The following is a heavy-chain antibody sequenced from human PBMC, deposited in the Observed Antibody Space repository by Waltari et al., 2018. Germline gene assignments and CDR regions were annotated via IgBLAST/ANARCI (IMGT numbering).Heavy chain of an antibody. CDR3: AKQRSGSYSFDY. CDR1: GFPFSSYA. D-gene: IGHD1-26*01. Sequence: EVQLLESGGGLVQPGGSLRLSCAASGFPFSSYAMSWVRQAPGKGLEWVSAISGSGGSTYYADSVKGRFTISRDNSKNTLYLQMNSLRAEDTAVYYCAKQRSGSYSFDYWGQGTLVTVSS. CDR2: ISGSGGST. J-gene: IGHJ4*02. V-gene: IGHV3-23*01.